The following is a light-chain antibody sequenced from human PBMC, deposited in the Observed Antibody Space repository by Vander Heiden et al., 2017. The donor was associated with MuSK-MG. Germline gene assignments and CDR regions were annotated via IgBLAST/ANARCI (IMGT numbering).Light chain of an antibody. CDR1: QSVSSN. CDR3: QEYNNWHT. Sequence: EIVITQSPATLSVSPGERATLSCRASQSVSSNLAWYQQKPGQAPRLLIQGASNRATGIPEFTLTSSRLQSEDLVGDYCQEYNNWHTFGGGTKVEIK. CDR2: GAS. V-gene: IGKV3-15*01. J-gene: IGKJ4*01.